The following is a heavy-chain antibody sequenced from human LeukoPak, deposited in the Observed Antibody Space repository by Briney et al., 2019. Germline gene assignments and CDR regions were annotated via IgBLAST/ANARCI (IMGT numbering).Heavy chain of an antibody. Sequence: GGSLRLSCAASGFTFSSYAMSWVRQAPGKGLEWVSAISGSGGGTYYADSVKGRFTISRDNSKNTLYLQMNSLRAEDTAVYYCAKGISYQLLFNWFDPWGQGTLVTVSS. J-gene: IGHJ5*02. CDR1: GFTFSSYA. CDR3: AKGISYQLLFNWFDP. D-gene: IGHD2-2*01. CDR2: ISGSGGGT. V-gene: IGHV3-23*01.